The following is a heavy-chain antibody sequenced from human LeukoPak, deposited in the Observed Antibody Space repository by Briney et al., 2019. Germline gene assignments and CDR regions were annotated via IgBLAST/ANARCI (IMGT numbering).Heavy chain of an antibody. J-gene: IGHJ4*02. CDR1: GYTFTVYY. D-gene: IGHD3-22*01. CDR3: ARSGYYYGLDY. V-gene: IGHV1-2*02. CDR2: INFNSGDT. Sequence: GASVKVSFKSSGYTFTVYYLHWVRQAPGQGLEWMGWINFNSGDTNYAQKFQGRVTMTRDTSISTAYMELSRLRSDDTAVYYCARSGYYYGLDYWGQGTLVTVSS.